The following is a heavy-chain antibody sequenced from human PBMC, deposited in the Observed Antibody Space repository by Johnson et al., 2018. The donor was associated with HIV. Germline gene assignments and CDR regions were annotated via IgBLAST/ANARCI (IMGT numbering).Heavy chain of an antibody. CDR1: GFTFSGSA. CDR2: IRSKGNNYAT. Sequence: VQLVESGGGLVQPGGSLKLACAASGFTFSGSAFHWVRQASGKGLEWVGHIRSKGNNYATAYAASVKGRFTISRDDSQNTAYLQMNRLKTEDTAVYYCTKLVGYCSGGGCYTPGDIWGQGTMVTVSS. J-gene: IGHJ3*02. V-gene: IGHV3-73*01. D-gene: IGHD2-15*01. CDR3: TKLVGYCSGGGCYTPGDI.